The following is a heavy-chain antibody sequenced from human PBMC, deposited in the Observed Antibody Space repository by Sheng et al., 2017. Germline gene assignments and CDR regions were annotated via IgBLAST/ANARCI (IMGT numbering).Heavy chain of an antibody. CDR3: ARDEGGYDPYYFDY. D-gene: IGHD5-12*01. J-gene: IGHJ4*02. CDR2: ITTSGNMI. V-gene: IGHV3-48*03. Sequence: EVQLVESGGRLVQPGGSLRLSCAASGFSFKDYEMNWVRQAPGKGLEWLSYITTSGNMINYADSVKGRFAISRDDAKNTLNLQMTGLRVEDTAVYYCARDEGGYDPYYFDYWGQGTLVTVSS. CDR1: GFSFKDYE.